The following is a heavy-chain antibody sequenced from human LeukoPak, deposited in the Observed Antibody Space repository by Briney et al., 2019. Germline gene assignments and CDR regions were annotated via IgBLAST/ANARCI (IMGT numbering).Heavy chain of an antibody. V-gene: IGHV4-39*01. D-gene: IGHD3-10*01. J-gene: IGHJ5*02. Sequence: PAGTLSLTCRVSGGSVTTTYYWSWIRQPPGGGLELIASLYHSGNSNYNPSLKSRVTMSVDTSKNQFSLQLTSMTAADTAIYYCTRHQTNFYGSGAPFDPWGQGTLVTVSS. CDR1: GGSVTTTYY. CDR3: TRHQTNFYGSGAPFDP. CDR2: LYHSGNS.